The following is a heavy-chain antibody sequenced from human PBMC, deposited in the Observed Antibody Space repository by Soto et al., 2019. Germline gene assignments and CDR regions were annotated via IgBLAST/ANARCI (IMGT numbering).Heavy chain of an antibody. V-gene: IGHV1-3*01. J-gene: IGHJ4*02. D-gene: IGHD3-10*01. CDR2: INAGDGNT. CDR3: ARGSVSFDS. CDR1: GYIFTNYA. Sequence: QVHLVQSGAEVKKPGASVNVSCKASGYIFTNYAIHWVRQAPGQRLEWMGRINAGDGNTRYSQNFQDRVTITRDTSASTAYMQPSSLTSEDSTLYFCARGSVSFDSWGQGTLVTVSS.